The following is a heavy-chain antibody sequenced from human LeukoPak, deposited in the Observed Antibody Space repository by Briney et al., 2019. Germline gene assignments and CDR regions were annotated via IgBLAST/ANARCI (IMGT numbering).Heavy chain of an antibody. V-gene: IGHV3-9*01. Sequence: SGGSLRLSCAASGFTFDDYAMHWVRQAPGKGLEWVSGISWNSGSIGYADSVKGRFTISRDNAKNSLYLQTNSLRAEDTAVYYCAQSSPVIATFDAFDIWGQGTMVTVSS. CDR2: ISWNSGSI. D-gene: IGHD2-21*01. CDR3: AQSSPVIATFDAFDI. J-gene: IGHJ3*02. CDR1: GFTFDDYA.